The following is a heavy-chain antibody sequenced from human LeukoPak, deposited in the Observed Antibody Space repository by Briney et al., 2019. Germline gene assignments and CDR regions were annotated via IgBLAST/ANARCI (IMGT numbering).Heavy chain of an antibody. CDR2: ISSSDGTI. CDR1: GFTFSSYA. V-gene: IGHV3-48*03. Sequence: PGGSLRLSCAASGFTFSSYAMSWVRQAPGKGLEWVSYISSSDGTIYYADSVKGRFTISRDNAKNSLYLQMNSLRAGDTAVYYCARTIEMATISYFDYWGQGTLVTVSS. CDR3: ARTIEMATISYFDY. D-gene: IGHD5-24*01. J-gene: IGHJ4*02.